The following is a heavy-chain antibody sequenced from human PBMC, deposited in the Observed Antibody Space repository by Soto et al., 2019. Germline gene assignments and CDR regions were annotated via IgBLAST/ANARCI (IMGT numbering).Heavy chain of an antibody. J-gene: IGHJ4*02. CDR1: GFSVSRNY. CDR2: LYSGGRT. V-gene: IGHV3-53*04. Sequence: EVQLVESGGGLVQPGGSLRLSCAASGFSVSRNYMSWVRQSPGQGLEWGSVLYSGGRTYYADSVKGRFAISRHNSQNTLYLQMNSLSAEDTAVYYCASSPPMGYYYFWSGYQPDYWGQGTLVTVS. D-gene: IGHD3-3*01. CDR3: ASSPPMGYYYFWSGYQPDY.